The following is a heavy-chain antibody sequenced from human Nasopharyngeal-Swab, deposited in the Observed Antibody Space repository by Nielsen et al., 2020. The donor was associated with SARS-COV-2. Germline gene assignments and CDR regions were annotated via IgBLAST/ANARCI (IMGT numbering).Heavy chain of an antibody. CDR3: ARRAYCSGGSCYSPYYYYMDV. CDR1: GYSYTSYW. CDR2: IDPSDSYT. D-gene: IGHD2-15*01. V-gene: IGHV5-10-1*01. J-gene: IGHJ6*03. Sequence: GEALKISWKGPGYSYTSYWISWGRQMPGKGQEWMGRIDPSDSYTNYSPSFQGHVTISADKSISTAYLQWSSLKASDTAMYYCARRAYCSGGSCYSPYYYYMDVWGKGTTVTVSS.